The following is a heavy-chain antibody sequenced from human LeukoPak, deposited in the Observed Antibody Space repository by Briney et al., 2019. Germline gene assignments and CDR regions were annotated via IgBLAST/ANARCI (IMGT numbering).Heavy chain of an antibody. J-gene: IGHJ4*02. V-gene: IGHV1-69*06. CDR2: IIPIFGTA. CDR1: GGTFSSYA. Sequence: SVKVSCKASGGTFSSYAISWVRQAPGQGLEWMGGIIPIFGTANYAQKFQGRVTITADKSTSTAYMELSSLRSEDTAVYYCAALKYYYGSGSYSNWGQGTLVTVSS. D-gene: IGHD3-10*01. CDR3: AALKYYYGSGSYSN.